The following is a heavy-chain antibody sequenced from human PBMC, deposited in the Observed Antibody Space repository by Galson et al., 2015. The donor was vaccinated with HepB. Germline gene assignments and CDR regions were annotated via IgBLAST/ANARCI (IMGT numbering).Heavy chain of an antibody. CDR2: ISAYNGNT. CDR3: ARDRRMVTTQTKYYFDY. D-gene: IGHD1-1*01. V-gene: IGHV1-18*01. Sequence: SVKVSCKASGYTFTSYGISWVRQAPGQGLEWMGWISAYNGNTNYAQKLQGRVTMTTDTSTSTAYMELRSLRSDDTAVYYCARDRRMVTTQTKYYFDYWGQGTLVTVSS. CDR1: GYTFTSYG. J-gene: IGHJ4*02.